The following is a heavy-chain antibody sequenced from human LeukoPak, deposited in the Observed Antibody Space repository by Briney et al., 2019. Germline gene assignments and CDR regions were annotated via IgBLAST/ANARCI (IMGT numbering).Heavy chain of an antibody. CDR2: IYYSGST. CDR1: GSSISSGGYY. V-gene: IGHV4-31*03. J-gene: IGHJ4*02. D-gene: IGHD4-23*01. Sequence: PSQTLSLTCTVSGSSISSGGYYWSWIRQHPGKGLEWIGYIYYSGSTYYNPSLKSRVTISVDTSKNQFSLKLSSVTAADTAVYYCARDVRTGGNSLFDYWGQGTLVTVSS. CDR3: ARDVRTGGNSLFDY.